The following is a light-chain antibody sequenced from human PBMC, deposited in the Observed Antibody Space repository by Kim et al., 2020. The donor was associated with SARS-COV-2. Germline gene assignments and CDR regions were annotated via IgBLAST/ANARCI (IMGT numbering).Light chain of an antibody. CDR3: CSYAGSSIVV. Sequence: GQSITISCTGTSSDVGIYNLVSWYQQHPGKAPKLMIYEVSKRPSGVSNRFSGSKSGNTASLTISGLQAEDEADYYCCSYAGSSIVVFGGGTKLTVL. V-gene: IGLV2-23*02. CDR2: EVS. J-gene: IGLJ2*01. CDR1: SSDVGIYNL.